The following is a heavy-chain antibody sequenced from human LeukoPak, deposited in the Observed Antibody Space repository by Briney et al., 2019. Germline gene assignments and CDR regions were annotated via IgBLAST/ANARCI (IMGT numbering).Heavy chain of an antibody. Sequence: GGTLRLSCAASGFTFSSHGMNWVRQAPGKGLEWVSGISPNGVITYYADSVKGRFTISRDNSKNTVYLQINSLTAEGTAVYYCGRDSRWAQPDYWGQGTLVTVSS. J-gene: IGHJ4*02. CDR2: ISPNGVIT. CDR1: GFTFSSHG. CDR3: GRDSRWAQPDY. V-gene: IGHV3-23*01. D-gene: IGHD5-24*01.